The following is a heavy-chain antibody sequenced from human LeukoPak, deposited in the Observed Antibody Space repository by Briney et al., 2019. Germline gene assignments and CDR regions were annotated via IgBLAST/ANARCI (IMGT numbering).Heavy chain of an antibody. Sequence: ASVKVSCKASGYTFTDYYILWVRQAPAQGGQGLEWRGLVTPSSGGTRYAQKFQGRVTMTRDTSISTAYLELRSLTSDDTAIYYCARVGVYGRYCVFDQWGQGTLVTVSS. CDR2: VTPSSGGT. CDR3: ARVGVYGRYCVFDQ. V-gene: IGHV1-2*02. J-gene: IGHJ4*02. D-gene: IGHD2-8*02. CDR1: GYTFTDYY.